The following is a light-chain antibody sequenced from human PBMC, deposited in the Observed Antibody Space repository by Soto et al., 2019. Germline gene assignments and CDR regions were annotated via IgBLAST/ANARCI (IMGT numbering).Light chain of an antibody. CDR3: SSYTSSSTLV. CDR1: SSDIGDYNF. CDR2: EVS. Sequence: QSALTQPASVSGSPGQSITISCTGTSSDIGDYNFVSWYQQYPGRAPKLMIYEVSNRPSGVSNRFSGSKSGNTASLTISGLQAEDEADYYCSSYTSSSTLVFGSGTKVTVL. V-gene: IGLV2-14*01. J-gene: IGLJ1*01.